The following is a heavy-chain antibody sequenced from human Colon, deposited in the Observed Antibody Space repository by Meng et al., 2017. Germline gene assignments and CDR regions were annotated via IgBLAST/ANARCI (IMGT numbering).Heavy chain of an antibody. CDR2: INHRKTI. CDR1: GGSLTDYY. V-gene: IGHV4-34*01. CDR3: ARGIAVADNWFDP. D-gene: IGHD6-19*01. J-gene: IGHJ5*02. Sequence: QVQRQQGGAGQLQPSETRSLTCAVYGGSLTDYYWSWIRQTPGKGLEWIGEINHRKTINYNPSLKSRVTISVDTSKNRIFLKLTSVTAADTAKYYCARGIAVADNWFDPWGQGTLVTVSS.